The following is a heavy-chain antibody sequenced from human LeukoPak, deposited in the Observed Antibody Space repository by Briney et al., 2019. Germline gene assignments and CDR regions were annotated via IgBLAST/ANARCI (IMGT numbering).Heavy chain of an antibody. CDR3: APRGYSSSLNYYYYYIDV. Sequence: GGSLRLSCAASGFTFSSYGMHWVRQAPGEGLEWVAFIRYDGSNKYYADSVKGRFTISRDNSKNTLYLQMNSLRAEDTAVYYCAPRGYSSSLNYYYYYIDVWGKGTTVTVSS. D-gene: IGHD6-13*01. CDR1: GFTFSSYG. J-gene: IGHJ6*03. V-gene: IGHV3-30*02. CDR2: IRYDGSNK.